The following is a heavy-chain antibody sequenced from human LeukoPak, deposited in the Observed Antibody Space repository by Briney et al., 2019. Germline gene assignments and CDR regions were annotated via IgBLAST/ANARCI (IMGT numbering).Heavy chain of an antibody. V-gene: IGHV4-4*07. CDR1: GGSISGYY. J-gene: IGHJ4*02. Sequence: PSETLSLTCTVSGGSISGYYRSWIRQPAGKGLEWVGRIYSSGSTNKNPSLKSRITMSVDTAKTQFSLKVTSVTAADTDTYVCARESRTSGVGITDHWGQGTLVTVSP. CDR3: ARESRTSGVGITDH. D-gene: IGHD2-8*01. CDR2: IYSSGST.